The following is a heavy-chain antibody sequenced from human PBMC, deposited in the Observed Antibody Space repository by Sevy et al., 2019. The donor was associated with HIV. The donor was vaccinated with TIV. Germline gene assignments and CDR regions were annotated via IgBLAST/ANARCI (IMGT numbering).Heavy chain of an antibody. Sequence: ASVKVSCKASGGTFSSYAISWVRQAPGQGLEWMGGIIPIFGTANYAQKFQGRVTITADESTSTAYMELSSLRSEDTTMYYCARDLGDYYDSSGYRGNWFDPWGQGTLVTVSS. J-gene: IGHJ5*02. CDR1: GGTFSSYA. CDR3: ARDLGDYYDSSGYRGNWFDP. D-gene: IGHD3-22*01. V-gene: IGHV1-69*13. CDR2: IIPIFGTA.